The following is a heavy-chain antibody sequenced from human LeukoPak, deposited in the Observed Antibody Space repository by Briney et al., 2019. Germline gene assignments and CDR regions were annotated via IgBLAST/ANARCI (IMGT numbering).Heavy chain of an antibody. Sequence: WETLSVTCIVPGGSISSYYWRWIRQPPGKGLEWIGYIFDGGSTNYNTYLMSRVTISVDKSKNQFSLKLSSVTAADTAVYYCARRDRFYKLDYWGQGTLVTVSS. J-gene: IGHJ4*02. CDR2: IFDGGST. V-gene: IGHV4-59*08. CDR1: GGSISSYY. CDR3: ARRDRFYKLDY. D-gene: IGHD3-3*01.